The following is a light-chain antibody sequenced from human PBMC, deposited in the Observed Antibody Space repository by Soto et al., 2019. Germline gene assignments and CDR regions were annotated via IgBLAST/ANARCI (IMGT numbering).Light chain of an antibody. Sequence: SVLPQPASVSVSPGQSITISCTGTSSDVGSYNLVSWYQQHPGKAPKLMIYEVSKRPSGVSNRFSGSKSGNTASLTISGLQAEDEADYYCCSYAGSVYVFGTGTKVTVL. CDR2: EVS. V-gene: IGLV2-23*02. CDR1: SSDVGSYNL. CDR3: CSYAGSVYV. J-gene: IGLJ1*01.